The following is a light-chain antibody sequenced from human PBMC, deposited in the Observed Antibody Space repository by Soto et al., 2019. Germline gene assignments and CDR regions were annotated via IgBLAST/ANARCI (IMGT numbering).Light chain of an antibody. V-gene: IGKV1-33*01. CDR2: DAS. J-gene: IGKJ2*01. Sequence: DIQMTQSPSSLSASVGDRVTITCQASQDIKDFLNWYQQKPGKAPKLLIYDASNLEPGDPSRFSGRASGTDVTFTIASLQPEDIATYYCQQYDGLPPYTFGLGTKLEIK. CDR3: QQYDGLPPYT. CDR1: QDIKDF.